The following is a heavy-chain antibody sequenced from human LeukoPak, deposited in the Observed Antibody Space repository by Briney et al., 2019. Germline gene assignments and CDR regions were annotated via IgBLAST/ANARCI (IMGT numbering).Heavy chain of an antibody. CDR1: GCTFSSYA. CDR3: AIGGSTSPVRLGGQYYFDY. Sequence: ASVKVSCKASGCTFSSYAISWVREAPGQGLEWMGRIIPIFGTANYAQKFQGRVTITADKSTSTDYMELSSLRSEDTAVYYCAIGGSTSPVRLGGQYYFDYWGQGTLVTVSS. V-gene: IGHV1-69*06. CDR2: IIPIFGTA. J-gene: IGHJ4*02. D-gene: IGHD2-2*01.